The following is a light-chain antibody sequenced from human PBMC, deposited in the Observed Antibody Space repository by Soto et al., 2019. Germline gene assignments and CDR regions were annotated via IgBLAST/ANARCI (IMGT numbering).Light chain of an antibody. CDR1: QSVCTY. J-gene: IGKJ5*01. V-gene: IGKV3-11*01. Sequence: SVLIPSPPTLSLSPGESATLSCRASQSVCTYLVWFQWKRCQPPRLLIHGACNRSTGIPARFSGCGSGTDFTLPISSLAPEDVAENFCQRYDQRPPITLREGTRLEIK. CDR2: GAC. CDR3: QRYDQRPPIT.